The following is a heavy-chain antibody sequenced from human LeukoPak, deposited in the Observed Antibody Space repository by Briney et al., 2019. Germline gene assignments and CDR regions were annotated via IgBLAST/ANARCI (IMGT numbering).Heavy chain of an antibody. CDR1: GGSFSGYY. D-gene: IGHD1-1*01. CDR2: INHSGST. J-gene: IGHJ4*02. CDR3: ARDRGTWNDDGFDY. Sequence: PSETLSLTCAVYGGSFSGYYWSWIRQPPGKGLEWIGAINHSGSTNYNPSLKSRVTISVDTSKNQFSLKLSSVTAADTAVYYCARDRGTWNDDGFDYWGQGTLVTVSS. V-gene: IGHV4-34*01.